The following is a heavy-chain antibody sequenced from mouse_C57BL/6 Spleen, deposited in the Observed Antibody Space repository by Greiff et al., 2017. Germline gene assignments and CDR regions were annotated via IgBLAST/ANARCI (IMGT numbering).Heavy chain of an antibody. V-gene: IGHV7-3*01. CDR1: GFTFTDYY. Sequence: DVKLVESGGGLVQPGGSLSLSCAASGFTFTDYYMSWVRQPPGNALEWFGFIRNKTNGYTTEYSASVKGQVTVSVDNSQSFLYVQMNGLRAEDSASYFCARSRGYYAFDYWGQGTSVTVSS. CDR2: IRNKTNGYTT. J-gene: IGHJ4*01. CDR3: ARSRGYYAFDY.